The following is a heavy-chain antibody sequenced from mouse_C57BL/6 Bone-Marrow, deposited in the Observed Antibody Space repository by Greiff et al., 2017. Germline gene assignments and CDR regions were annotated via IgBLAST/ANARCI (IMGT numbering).Heavy chain of an antibody. CDR2: IYPGSGNT. D-gene: IGHD2-4*01. V-gene: IGHV1-76*01. Sequence: QVQLKESGAELVRPGASVKLSCKASGYTFTDYYINWVKQRPGQGLEWIARIYPGSGNTYYNEKFKGKATLTAEKSSSTAYMQLSSLTSEDSAVYFCARAYYDYDLGAWFAYWGQGTLVTVSA. CDR1: GYTFTDYY. CDR3: ARAYYDYDLGAWFAY. J-gene: IGHJ3*01.